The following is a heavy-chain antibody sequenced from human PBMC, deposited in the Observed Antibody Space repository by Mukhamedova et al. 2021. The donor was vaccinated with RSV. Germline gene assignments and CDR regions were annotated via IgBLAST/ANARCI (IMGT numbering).Heavy chain of an antibody. V-gene: IGHV3-9*01. CDR2: ISWNSGSI. CDR3: AKGGYSQIFYGMDV. J-gene: IGHJ6*02. Sequence: GKGLEWVSGISWNSGSIGYADSVKGRFTISRDNAKNSLYLQMNSLRAEDTALYYCAKGGYSQIFYGMDVWGQGTTGTVSS. D-gene: IGHD5-18*01.